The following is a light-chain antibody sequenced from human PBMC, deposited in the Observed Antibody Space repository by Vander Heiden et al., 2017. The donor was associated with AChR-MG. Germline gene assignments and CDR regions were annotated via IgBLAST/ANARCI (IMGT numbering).Light chain of an antibody. Sequence: QSVLTQPPSASGTPGQRVTMSCSGSSSNIGSNTVKWYQQLPGTAPKLLIYSNKQRPAGVPARFSGSKSGPSASLAISGLQSEDEADYYCAAWDDSLNGAVFGGGTQLTVL. V-gene: IGLV1-44*01. CDR3: AAWDDSLNGAV. CDR1: SSNIGSNT. J-gene: IGLJ7*01. CDR2: SNK.